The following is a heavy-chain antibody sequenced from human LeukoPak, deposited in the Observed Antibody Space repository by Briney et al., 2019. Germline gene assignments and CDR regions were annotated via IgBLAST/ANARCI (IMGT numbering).Heavy chain of an antibody. CDR1: GGSISSSSYY. CDR3: AAETTYYYDSSGYYFDY. Sequence: PSETLSLTCTVSGGSISSSSYYWGWIRQPPGKGLEWIGSIYYSGSTYYNPSLKRRVTISVDTSKNQFSLKLSSVTAADTAVYYCAAETTYYYDSSGYYFDYWGQGTLVTVSS. V-gene: IGHV4-39*07. D-gene: IGHD3-22*01. J-gene: IGHJ4*02. CDR2: IYYSGST.